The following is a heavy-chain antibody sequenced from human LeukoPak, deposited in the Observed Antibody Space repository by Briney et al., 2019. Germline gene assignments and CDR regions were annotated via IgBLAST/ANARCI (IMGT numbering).Heavy chain of an antibody. CDR3: ARGPTHLYYGMDV. V-gene: IGHV3-13*01. J-gene: IGHJ6*02. CDR1: GFIFSNQE. D-gene: IGHD1-1*01. Sequence: PGGSLRLSCPASGFIFSNQEFHWVGQPTGGGRDWVSTIGVAGDTYYSASVKGRFTISRDNARNSLFLQMFSLKAEDTAVYYCARGPTHLYYGMDVWGPGTTVTVSS. CDR2: IGVAGDT.